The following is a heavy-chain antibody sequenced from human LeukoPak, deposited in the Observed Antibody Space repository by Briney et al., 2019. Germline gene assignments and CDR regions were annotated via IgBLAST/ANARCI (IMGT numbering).Heavy chain of an antibody. CDR3: ARDGVAVAGLFDY. CDR2: INQDGSAK. J-gene: IGHJ4*02. Sequence: GGSLRLSCAASGFTLSSYWMTWVRQAPGKGLEWVANINQDGSAKYYEDSVKGRFTISRDNARNSLYLQVNSLRAEGTAVYYCARDGVAVAGLFDYWGQGTLVTVSS. V-gene: IGHV3-7*01. D-gene: IGHD6-19*01. CDR1: GFTLSSYW.